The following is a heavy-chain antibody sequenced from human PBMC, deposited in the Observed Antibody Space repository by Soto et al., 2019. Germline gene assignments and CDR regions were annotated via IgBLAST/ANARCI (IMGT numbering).Heavy chain of an antibody. CDR1: GFTFSSYA. CDR2: ISGSGGST. D-gene: IGHD2-15*01. V-gene: IGHV3-23*01. CDR3: ARDRYCSGGSCYSEWAFDI. J-gene: IGHJ3*02. Sequence: PGGSLSLSCAASGFTFSSYAMSWVRQAPGKGLEWVSAISGSGGSTYYADSVKGRFTISRDNSKNTLYLQMNSLRAEDTAVYYCARDRYCSGGSCYSEWAFDIWGQGTMVTVS.